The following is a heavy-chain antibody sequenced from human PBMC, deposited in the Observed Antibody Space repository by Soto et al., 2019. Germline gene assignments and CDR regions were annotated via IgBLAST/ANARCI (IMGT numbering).Heavy chain of an antibody. CDR3: AGGTYYYDSSGYYYPFDY. CDR2: IIPIFGTA. Sequence: SVKVSCKASGGTFSSYAISWVRQAPGQGLEWMGGIIPIFGTANYAQKFQGRVTITADESTSTAYMELSSLRSEDTAVYYCAGGTYYYDSSGYYYPFDYWGQGTLVTVSS. J-gene: IGHJ4*02. D-gene: IGHD3-22*01. CDR1: GGTFSSYA. V-gene: IGHV1-69*13.